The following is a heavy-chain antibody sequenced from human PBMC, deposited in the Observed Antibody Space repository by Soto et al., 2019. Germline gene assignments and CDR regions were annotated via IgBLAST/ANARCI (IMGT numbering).Heavy chain of an antibody. D-gene: IGHD2-21*01. Sequence: LGESLKISCKGSGYSFSNYWIGWVRQKPGKGLDWMGIIYPGDSDTRYSPSFQGQVTMSVDKSISTAYLQWSSLKASDTAMYYCVRDTYGADHWGQGTLVTVSS. CDR1: GYSFSNYW. J-gene: IGHJ4*02. V-gene: IGHV5-51*01. CDR2: IYPGDSDT. CDR3: VRDTYGADH.